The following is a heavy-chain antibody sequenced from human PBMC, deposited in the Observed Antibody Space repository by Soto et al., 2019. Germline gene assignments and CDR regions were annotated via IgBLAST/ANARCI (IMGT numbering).Heavy chain of an antibody. J-gene: IGHJ6*02. Sequence: QVQLVESGGGVVQPGRSLRLSCAASGFTFSSHAMHWVRQAPGKGLEWVAVISYDGSNIYYADSVKGRFTISRDNSKNTLSLQMNSLRAEDTAVYYCAREIYNHYGIDVWGQGTTVTVSS. CDR2: ISYDGSNI. CDR3: AREIYNHYGIDV. CDR1: GFTFSSHA. D-gene: IGHD1-20*01. V-gene: IGHV3-30-3*01.